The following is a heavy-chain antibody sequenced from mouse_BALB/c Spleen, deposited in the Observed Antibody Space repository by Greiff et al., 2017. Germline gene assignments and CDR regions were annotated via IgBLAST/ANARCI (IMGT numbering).Heavy chain of an antibody. CDR3: ARGMGNYEAWFAY. CDR2: IYPGDGDT. CDR1: GYAFSSSW. V-gene: IGHV1-82*01. J-gene: IGHJ3*01. D-gene: IGHD2-1*01. Sequence: QVQLKESGPELVKPGASVKISCKASGYAFSSSWMNWVKQRPGQGLEWIGRIYPGDGDTNYNGKFKGKATLTADKSSSTAYMQLSSLTSVDSAVYFCARGMGNYEAWFAYWGQGTLVTVSA.